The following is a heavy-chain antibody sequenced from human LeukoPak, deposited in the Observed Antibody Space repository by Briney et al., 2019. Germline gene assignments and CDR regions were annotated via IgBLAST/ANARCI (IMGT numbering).Heavy chain of an antibody. D-gene: IGHD2-2*01. V-gene: IGHV3-9*03. CDR1: GFNFNDYA. J-gene: IGHJ2*01. CDR2: ISWNSGTV. Sequence: PGGSLRLSCAASGFNFNDYAMHWVRQAPGKGLEWVSGISWNSGTVAYADSVKGRFTISRDNSKKSLYLQMNSLRAEDMALYYFAKASADWYFDLWGRGTLVTVSS. CDR3: AKASADWYFDL.